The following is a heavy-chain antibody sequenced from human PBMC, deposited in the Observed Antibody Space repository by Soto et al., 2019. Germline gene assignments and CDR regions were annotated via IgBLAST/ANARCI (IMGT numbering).Heavy chain of an antibody. V-gene: IGHV4-59*01. D-gene: IGHD3-3*01. CDR1: GGSISSYY. Sequence: SETLSLTCTVSGGSISSYYWSWIRQPPGKGLEWIGYIYYSGSTNYNPSLKSRVTISVDTSKNQFSLKLSSVTAADTAVYYCAXVLTIFGVVTFNGAFDIWGQGTMVTVSS. J-gene: IGHJ3*02. CDR3: AXVLTIFGVVTFNGAFDI. CDR2: IYYSGST.